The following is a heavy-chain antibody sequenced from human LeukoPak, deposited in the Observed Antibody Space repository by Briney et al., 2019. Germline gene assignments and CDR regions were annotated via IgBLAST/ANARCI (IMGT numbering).Heavy chain of an antibody. J-gene: IGHJ3*02. CDR3: ARGPYCSSTSCYPPDAFDI. CDR1: GFTFSRYS. CDR2: ISSSSSYI. Sequence: GGSLRLSCAASGFTFSRYSMNWVRQAPGKGLEWVSSISSSSSYIYDADSVKGRFTISRDNAKNSLYLQMNSLRAEDTAVYYCARGPYCSSTSCYPPDAFDIWGQGTMVTVSS. D-gene: IGHD2-2*01. V-gene: IGHV3-21*01.